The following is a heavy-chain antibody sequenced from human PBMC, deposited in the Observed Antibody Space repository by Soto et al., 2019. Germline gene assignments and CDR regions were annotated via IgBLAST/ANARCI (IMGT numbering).Heavy chain of an antibody. CDR3: AREHIGWFDP. CDR2: MNPNSGDR. V-gene: IGHV1-8*01. Sequence: GASVKVSCKAAGFTLTSYDINWVRQATGQGLEWMGWMNPNSGDRGYAQKFQGRVTMTGNTSISTAYMDLSSLRSEDTAVYYCAREHIGWFDPWGQGTLVTVSS. CDR1: GFTLTSYD. D-gene: IGHD2-21*01. J-gene: IGHJ5*02.